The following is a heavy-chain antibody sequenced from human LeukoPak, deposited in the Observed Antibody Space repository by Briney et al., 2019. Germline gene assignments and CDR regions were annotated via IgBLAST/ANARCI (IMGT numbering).Heavy chain of an antibody. V-gene: IGHV1-46*01. Sequence: ASVKVSCTASGYTFTSYYMHWVRQAPGQGLEWMGIINPSGGSTSYAQKFQGRVTMTRDMSTSTVYMELSSLRSEDTAVYYCAGAEDPVKRFDPWGQGTLVTVSS. J-gene: IGHJ5*02. CDR3: AGAEDPVKRFDP. CDR1: GYTFTSYY. D-gene: IGHD3-22*01. CDR2: INPSGGST.